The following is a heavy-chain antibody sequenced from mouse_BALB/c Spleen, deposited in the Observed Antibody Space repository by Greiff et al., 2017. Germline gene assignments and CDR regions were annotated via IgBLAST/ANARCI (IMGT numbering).Heavy chain of an antibody. D-gene: IGHD2-1*01. V-gene: IGHV2-9*02. CDR3: ARAGGNYEAY. CDR1: GFSLTSYG. Sequence: VQVVESGPGLVAPSQSLSITCTVSGFSLTSYGVHWVRQPPGKGLEWLGVIWAGGSTNYNSALMSRLSISKDNSKSQVFLKMNSLQTDDTAMYYCARAGGNYEAYWGQGTLVTVSA. CDR2: IWAGGST. J-gene: IGHJ3*01.